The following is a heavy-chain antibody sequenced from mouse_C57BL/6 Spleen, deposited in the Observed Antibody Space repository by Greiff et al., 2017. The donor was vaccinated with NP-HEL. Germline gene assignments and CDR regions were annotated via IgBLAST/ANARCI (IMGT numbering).Heavy chain of an antibody. CDR2: ISSGSSTI. Sequence: VQLKESGGGLVKPGGSLKLSCAASGFTFSDYGMHWVRQAPEEGLEWVAYISSGSSTIYYADTVKGRFPISRDNAKHTLFLQMTSLRSEDPAMYYCARETLGNFDYWGQGTTLTVSS. J-gene: IGHJ2*01. CDR3: ARETLGNFDY. V-gene: IGHV5-17*01. CDR1: GFTFSDYG. D-gene: IGHD4-1*01.